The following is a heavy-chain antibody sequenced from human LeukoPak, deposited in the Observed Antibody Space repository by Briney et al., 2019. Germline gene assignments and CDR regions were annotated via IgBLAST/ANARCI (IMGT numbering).Heavy chain of an antibody. CDR1: GFTFSSYE. J-gene: IGHJ4*02. Sequence: GGSLRLSCAASGFTFSSYEMNWVRQAPGKGLEWVSYISSSGSTIYYADSVKGRFTISRDNAKNSLYLQMNSLRAEDTAVYYCARARYFDWLPPYFDYWGQGTLVTVSS. V-gene: IGHV3-48*03. CDR2: ISSSGSTI. CDR3: ARARYFDWLPPYFDY. D-gene: IGHD3-9*01.